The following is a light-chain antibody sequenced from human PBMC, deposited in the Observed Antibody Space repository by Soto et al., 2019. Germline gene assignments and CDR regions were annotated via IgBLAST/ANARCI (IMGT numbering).Light chain of an antibody. Sequence: EIVLTQSPATLSLSPGERATLSCRASQSVSSYLAWYQQKPGQAPRLLIYDASNRATGIPARVSGSVSATDFTLTISTREPEDFAVYYCQQRSNWPLTFGGGTKVDIK. CDR1: QSVSSY. CDR2: DAS. J-gene: IGKJ4*01. V-gene: IGKV3-11*01. CDR3: QQRSNWPLT.